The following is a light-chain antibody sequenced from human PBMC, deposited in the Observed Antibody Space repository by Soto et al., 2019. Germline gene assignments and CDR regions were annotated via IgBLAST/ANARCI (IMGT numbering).Light chain of an antibody. Sequence: ERVMTQSPATLSVSPGERATLSCRASQSVSSNLAWYQQKPGQAPRILIYGESTRATGIPARFSGSGSGTEFTLTISSLQPEDVAVYYCQPYNGAALTFGGGTKEDI. CDR1: QSVSSN. CDR2: GES. J-gene: IGKJ4*01. V-gene: IGKV3-15*01. CDR3: QPYNGAALT.